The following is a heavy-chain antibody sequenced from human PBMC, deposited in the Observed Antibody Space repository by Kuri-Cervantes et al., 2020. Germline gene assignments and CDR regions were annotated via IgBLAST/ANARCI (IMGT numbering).Heavy chain of an antibody. Sequence: RGSLRLSCAASGLTFSNFAMSWVRQAPGKGLEWVSTISNNGGSTYYADSVKGRFTISRDNSKNTLSLQMDSLRAEDTALYYCVKVYWGVRTFDYWGQGTLVTVSS. CDR3: VKVYWGVRTFDY. V-gene: IGHV3-23*01. D-gene: IGHD1-26*01. CDR1: GLTFSNFA. CDR2: ISNNGGST. J-gene: IGHJ4*02.